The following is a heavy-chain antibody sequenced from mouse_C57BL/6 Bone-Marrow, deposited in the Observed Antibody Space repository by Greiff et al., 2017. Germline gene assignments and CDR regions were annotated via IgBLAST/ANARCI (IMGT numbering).Heavy chain of an antibody. CDR2: ISSGSSTI. J-gene: IGHJ3*01. D-gene: IGHD2-5*01. Sequence: EVQVVESGGGLVKPGGSLKLSCAASGFTFSDYGMHWVRQAPEKGLEWVAYISSGSSTIYYADTVKGRFTISRDNAKNTLFLQMTSLRSEDTAMYYCARPAYYSNWFAYWGQGTLVTVSA. V-gene: IGHV5-17*01. CDR1: GFTFSDYG. CDR3: ARPAYYSNWFAY.